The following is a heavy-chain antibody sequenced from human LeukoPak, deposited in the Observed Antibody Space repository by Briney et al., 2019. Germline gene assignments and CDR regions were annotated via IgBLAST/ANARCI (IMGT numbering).Heavy chain of an antibody. CDR1: GGSISSGDYY. CDR2: IYYSGST. J-gene: IGHJ4*02. CDR3: ARVNYYGSGSYLFDY. D-gene: IGHD3-10*01. V-gene: IGHV4-30-4*08. Sequence: PSATLSLTCTVSGGSISSGDYYWSWIRQPPGKGLEWIGYIYYSGSTYYNPSLKRRLTISVDTPKNPFSLKLSSVTPADPSVYYCARVNYYGSGSYLFDYWGQGTLVSVSS.